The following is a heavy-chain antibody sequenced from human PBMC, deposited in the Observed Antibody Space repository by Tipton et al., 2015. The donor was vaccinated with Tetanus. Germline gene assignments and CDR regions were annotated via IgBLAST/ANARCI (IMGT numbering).Heavy chain of an antibody. V-gene: IGHV4-34*01. CDR2: INHSGST. CDR1: GGSFSGYY. CDR3: ACQNSGYEGAGVY. Sequence: TLSLTCAVYGGSFSGYYWSWIRQPPGKGLEWIGEINHSGSTNYNPSLKSRVTISVDTSKNQFSLKLSSVTAADTAVYYCACQNSGYEGAGVYWGQGTLVTVSS. J-gene: IGHJ4*02. D-gene: IGHD5-12*01.